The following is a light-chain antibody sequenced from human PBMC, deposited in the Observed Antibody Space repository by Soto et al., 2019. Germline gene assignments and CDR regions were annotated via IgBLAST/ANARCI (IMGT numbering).Light chain of an antibody. J-gene: IGKJ3*01. CDR2: GTS. CDR3: QQYGSSPLFA. Sequence: EIVLTQSPGTLSLSPGERATLSCRASQSVSSSYLAWYQQKPGQAPRLLIYGTSGRATGIPDRFSGSGSGTDFTLTISRLEPEDCAVYYCQQYGSSPLFAVGPGTKVDI. CDR1: QSVSSSY. V-gene: IGKV3-20*01.